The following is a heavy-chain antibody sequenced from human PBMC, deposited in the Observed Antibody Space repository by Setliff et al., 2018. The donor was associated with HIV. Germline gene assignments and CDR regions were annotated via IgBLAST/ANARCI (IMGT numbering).Heavy chain of an antibody. CDR2: IITNGGTT. CDR1: GFTFNTYA. Sequence: PGGSLRLSCAASGFTFNTYAMTWVRQAPGKVLDWVSSIITNGGTTFYADSVKGRFTISRDDSNNMLFLEMNSLRAEDTALYYCTRDLTLYKLWGQGTLVTVSS. V-gene: IGHV3-23*01. J-gene: IGHJ4*01. D-gene: IGHD1-1*01. CDR3: TRDLTLYKL.